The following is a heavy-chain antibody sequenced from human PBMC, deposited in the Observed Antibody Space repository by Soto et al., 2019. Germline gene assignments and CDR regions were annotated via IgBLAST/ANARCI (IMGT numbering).Heavy chain of an antibody. J-gene: IGHJ1*01. V-gene: IGHV1-69*13. CDR3: ARGWNDFPH. Sequence: SVKVSCKASGGTFSSYAISWVRQAPGQGLECMGGIIPVFGTANYAQKFQGRVTINADESTSTVYMELSSLRSEDTAVYYCARGWNDFPHWGQGTLVTVS. CDR2: IIPVFGTA. CDR1: GGTFSSYA. D-gene: IGHD1-1*01.